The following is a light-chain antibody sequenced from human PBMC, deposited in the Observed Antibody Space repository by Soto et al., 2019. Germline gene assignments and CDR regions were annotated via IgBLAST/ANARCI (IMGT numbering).Light chain of an antibody. V-gene: IGLV1-40*01. CDR2: ANT. Sequence: QPVLTQPPSVSGAPGQRVTISCTGSSSNIGAGYDVHWYQQLPGTAPKLLIYANTNRPSGVPDRFSASKSGTSASLAITGLQAEDEADYYCQSSDSSLSGVVFGGGTQLTVL. CDR3: QSSDSSLSGVV. CDR1: SSNIGAGYD. J-gene: IGLJ2*01.